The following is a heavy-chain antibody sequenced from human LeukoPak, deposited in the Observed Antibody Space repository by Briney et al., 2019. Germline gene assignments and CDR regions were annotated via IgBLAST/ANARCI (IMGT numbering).Heavy chain of an antibody. CDR2: IYPGDSDT. CDR3: ARQSEYGPYCYYYYMDV. D-gene: IGHD2-2*01. Sequence: GESLKISCKGSGYSFTSYWIGWVRQMPRKGLEWMGIIYPGDSDTRYSPSFQGQVTISADKSISTAYLQWSSLKASDTAMYYCARQSEYGPYCYYYYMDVWGKGTTVTVSS. V-gene: IGHV5-51*01. J-gene: IGHJ6*03. CDR1: GYSFTSYW.